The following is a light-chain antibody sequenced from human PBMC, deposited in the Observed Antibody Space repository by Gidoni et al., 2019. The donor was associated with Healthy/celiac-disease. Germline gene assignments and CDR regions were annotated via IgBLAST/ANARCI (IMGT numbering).Light chain of an antibody. V-gene: IGKV3-11*01. CDR1: QSVSSY. CDR3: QQRSNWPLT. Sequence: DIVLTQSPATLSLSPGERATLSCRASQSVSSYLSWYQQKPSQAPRLLIYDASNRATGIPARFSGSVSVTDFTLTISSLEPEDFAVYYCQQRSNWPLTFGGGTKVEIK. J-gene: IGKJ4*01. CDR2: DAS.